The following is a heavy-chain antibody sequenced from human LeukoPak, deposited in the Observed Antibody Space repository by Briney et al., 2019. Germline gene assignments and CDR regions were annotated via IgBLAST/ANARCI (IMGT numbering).Heavy chain of an antibody. D-gene: IGHD5-18*01. Sequence: GGSLRLSCAASGFTFSSYAMHWVRQAPGTGLQWVAFMSYDGSNEYYADSVKGRFTISRDNSKNTLYLQMNSLSAEDTAVYYCARDGGYSYGYPLDYWGQGTLVTVSS. V-gene: IGHV3-30*04. CDR2: MSYDGSNE. CDR3: ARDGGYSYGYPLDY. CDR1: GFTFSSYA. J-gene: IGHJ4*02.